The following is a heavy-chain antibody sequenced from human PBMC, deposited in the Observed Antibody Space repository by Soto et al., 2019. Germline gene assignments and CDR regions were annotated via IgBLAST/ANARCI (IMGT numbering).Heavy chain of an antibody. Sequence: SETLSLTCAVSGGSFTRNNWWTWVRQPPGQGLEWIGDIYRTGSTNYNPSPKSRVTISLDQSENQFSLKATSLTAADTAVYYCASRDPGTSVDYWGQGTLVTVSS. D-gene: IGHD1-7*01. V-gene: IGHV4-4*02. CDR2: IYRTGST. CDR1: GGSFTRNNW. CDR3: ASRDPGTSVDY. J-gene: IGHJ4*02.